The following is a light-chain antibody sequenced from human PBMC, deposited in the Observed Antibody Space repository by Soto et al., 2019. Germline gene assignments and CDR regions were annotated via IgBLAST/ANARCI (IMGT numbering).Light chain of an antibody. CDR3: QQYDNSPLT. V-gene: IGKV3-20*01. J-gene: IGKJ4*01. Sequence: EIVLTQSPGTLSLSPGERATLSCRASQSVSSSFLAWYQQKPGQAPRLLIYGASSRATGIPDRFSGSGSGTDVTPSISRLEPEDFAVFYYQQYDNSPLTFGGGTKVELQ. CDR2: GAS. CDR1: QSVSSSF.